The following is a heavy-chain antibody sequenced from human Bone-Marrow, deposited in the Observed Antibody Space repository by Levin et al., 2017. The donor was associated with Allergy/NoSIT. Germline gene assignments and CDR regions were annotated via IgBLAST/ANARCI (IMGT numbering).Heavy chain of an antibody. Sequence: GGSLRLSCTASGFTIGDYAMSWFRQAPGKGLEWISFIRSDGYGATTEYAASVKGRFTISRDDSKSIAYLQMDSLTTEVTAVYFCTRGSVKYSYGDAFDIWGQGTRVTVSS. CDR2: IRSDGYGATT. CDR1: GFTIGDYA. D-gene: IGHD5-18*01. J-gene: IGHJ3*02. V-gene: IGHV3-49*03. CDR3: TRGSVKYSYGDAFDI.